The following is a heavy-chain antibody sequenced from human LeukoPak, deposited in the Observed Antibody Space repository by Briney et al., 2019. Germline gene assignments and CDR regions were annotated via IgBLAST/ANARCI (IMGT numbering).Heavy chain of an antibody. CDR3: ARKKRITMVRGAPGYYYYMDV. J-gene: IGHJ6*03. D-gene: IGHD3-10*01. CDR1: GFTFSSYG. Sequence: GGTLRLSCAASGFTFSSYGMNWVRQAPGKGLEWVSYISSSSSTIYYADSVKGRFTISRDNAKNSLYLQMNSLRAEDTAVYYCARKKRITMVRGAPGYYYYMDVWGKGTTVTISS. V-gene: IGHV3-48*04. CDR2: ISSSSSTI.